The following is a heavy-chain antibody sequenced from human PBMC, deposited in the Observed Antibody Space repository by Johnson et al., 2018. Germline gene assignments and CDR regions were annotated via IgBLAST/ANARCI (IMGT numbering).Heavy chain of an antibody. J-gene: IGHJ6*03. CDR1: GFTFSSYG. CDR2: IWYDGSNK. CDR3: ARDSDIVVVVGAYMDV. V-gene: IGHV3-33*01. D-gene: IGHD2-15*01. Sequence: QVQLVQSGGGVVQPGRSLRLSCAASGFTFSSYGMHWVRQAPGKGLEWVAVIWYDGSNKYYADSVKGRFTISRDNSKNTLYLQMNSLRGEDTAVYYCARDSDIVVVVGAYMDVWGKGTTVTVSS.